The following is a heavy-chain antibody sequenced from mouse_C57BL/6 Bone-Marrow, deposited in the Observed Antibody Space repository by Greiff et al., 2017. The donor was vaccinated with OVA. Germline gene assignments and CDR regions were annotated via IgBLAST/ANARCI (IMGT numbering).Heavy chain of an antibody. D-gene: IGHD1-1*01. V-gene: IGHV1-26*01. CDR2: INPNNGGT. CDR1: GYTFTDYY. CDR3: ARSLYYYGSSHAMDY. J-gene: IGHJ4*01. Sequence: VQLQQSGPELVKPGASVKISCKASGYTFTDYYMNWVKQSHGKSLEWIGDINPNNGGTSYNQKFKGKATLTVDKSSSTAYMELRSLTSEDSAVYYCARSLYYYGSSHAMDYWGQGTSVTVSS.